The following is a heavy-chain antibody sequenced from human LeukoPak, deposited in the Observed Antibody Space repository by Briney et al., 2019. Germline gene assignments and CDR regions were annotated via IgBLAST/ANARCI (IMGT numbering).Heavy chain of an antibody. CDR1: DYTFTSYG. D-gene: IGHD3-9*01. V-gene: IGHV1-8*02. J-gene: IGHJ6*03. CDR3: ARALVYAGLRYFDWLYPTPYYYMDV. Sequence: GASVKVSCKASDYTFTSYGISWVRQATGQGLEWMGWMNPNSGNTGYAQKFQGRVTMTRNTSISTAYMELSSLRSEDTAVYYCARALVYAGLRYFDWLYPTPYYYMDVWGKGTTVTISS. CDR2: MNPNSGNT.